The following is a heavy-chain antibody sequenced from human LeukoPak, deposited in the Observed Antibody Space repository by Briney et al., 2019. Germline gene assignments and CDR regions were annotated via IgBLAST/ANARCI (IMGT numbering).Heavy chain of an antibody. Sequence: NASETLSLTCAVYGGSFSGYYWSWIRQPPGKGLEWIGEINHSGSTNYNPSLKSRVTISVDTSKNQFSLKLSSVTAADTAVYYCARGYGDYESYYFDYWGQGTLVTVSS. V-gene: IGHV4-34*01. CDR1: GGSFSGYY. CDR2: INHSGST. J-gene: IGHJ4*02. D-gene: IGHD4-17*01. CDR3: ARGYGDYESYYFDY.